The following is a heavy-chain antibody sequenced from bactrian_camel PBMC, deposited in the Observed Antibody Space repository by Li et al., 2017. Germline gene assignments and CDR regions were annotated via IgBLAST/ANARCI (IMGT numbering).Heavy chain of an antibody. J-gene: IGHJ4*01. CDR3: STLGSNAHII. V-gene: IGHV3-2*01. Sequence: HVQLVESGGGSVQAGESLRLSCAASGSTDRRNCMGWFRQAPGKGLEWVSSIYRESSSAHYPDSVKGRFTISRDNAKNTVYLQMNSLKSEDTALYYCSTLGSNAHIIWGQGTQVTVS. CDR1: GSTDRRNC. CDR2: IYRESSSA. D-gene: IGHD5*01.